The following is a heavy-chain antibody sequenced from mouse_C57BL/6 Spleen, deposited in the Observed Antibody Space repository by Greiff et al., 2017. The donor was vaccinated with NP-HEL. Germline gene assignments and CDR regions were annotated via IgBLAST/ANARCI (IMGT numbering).Heavy chain of an antibody. CDR3: ARAGADWYCDV. J-gene: IGHJ1*03. Sequence: EVKLVESGGGLVKPGGSLKLSCAASGFTFSDYGMHWVRQAPEKGLEWVAYISSGSSTIYYADTVKGRFTISRDNATNTLFLQMTSLRSGEMAMYYCARAGADWYCDVWGTGTTVTVSS. V-gene: IGHV5-17*01. CDR2: ISSGSSTI. CDR1: GFTFSDYG.